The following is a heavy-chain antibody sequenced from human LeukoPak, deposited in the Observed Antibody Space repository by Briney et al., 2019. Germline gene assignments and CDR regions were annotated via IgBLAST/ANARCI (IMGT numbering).Heavy chain of an antibody. D-gene: IGHD3-9*01. V-gene: IGHV4-34*01. CDR1: GGSFSGYY. Sequence: PSETLSLTCAVYGGSFSGYYWSWIRQPPGKGLEWIGEINHSGSTNYNPSLKSRVTISVDTSKNQFSLKLSSVTAADTAVYYCARDHPGYFDRFDAFDIWGQGTMVTVSS. J-gene: IGHJ3*02. CDR2: INHSGST. CDR3: ARDHPGYFDRFDAFDI.